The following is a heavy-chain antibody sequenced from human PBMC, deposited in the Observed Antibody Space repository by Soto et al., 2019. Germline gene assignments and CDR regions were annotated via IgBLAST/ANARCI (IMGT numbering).Heavy chain of an antibody. D-gene: IGHD6-19*01. CDR1: GGTFSSYA. V-gene: IGHV1-69*13. J-gene: IGHJ4*02. CDR3: ARDGSGSYYFDY. CDR2: IIPIFGTA. Sequence: SVKVSCKASGGTFSSYAISWVRQAPGQGLEWMGGIIPIFGTANYAQKFQGRVTITADESTSTAYMELSSLRSEDTAVYYCARDGSGSYYFDYWGQGTLVTVSS.